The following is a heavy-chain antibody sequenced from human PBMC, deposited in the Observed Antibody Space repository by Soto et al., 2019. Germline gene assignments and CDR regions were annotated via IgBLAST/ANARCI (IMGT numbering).Heavy chain of an antibody. CDR3: ARDGKEDDYGDYCSHFDL. D-gene: IGHD4-17*01. J-gene: IGHJ2*01. CDR2: IYSGAST. Sequence: GGSLRLSCAASGFTVSSNYMSWVRQAPGKGMEWVSVIYSGASTYYADSVKGRFTISRDNSKNTLYLQMNSLSAEDTAVYYCARDGKEDDYGDYCSHFDLWGRGTLVTVSS. V-gene: IGHV3-66*01. CDR1: GFTVSSNY.